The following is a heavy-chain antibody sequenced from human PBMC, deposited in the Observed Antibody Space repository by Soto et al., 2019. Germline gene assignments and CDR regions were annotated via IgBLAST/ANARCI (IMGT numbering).Heavy chain of an antibody. CDR3: AKDVSTTCCRPFDY. J-gene: IGHJ4*02. CDR2: ISWNSGTI. CDR1: GFTFEDYA. D-gene: IGHD2-2*01. V-gene: IGHV3-9*01. Sequence: GGSLRLSCAASGFTFEDYAMHWVRQAPGKGLEWVSSISWNSGTIGYADSVRGRFTISRDNAKNSLYLQMNSLRADDTAFYYCAKDVSTTCCRPFDYWGQGTLVTVSS.